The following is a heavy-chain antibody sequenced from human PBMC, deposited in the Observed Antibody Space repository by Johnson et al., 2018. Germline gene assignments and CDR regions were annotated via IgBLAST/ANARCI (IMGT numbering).Heavy chain of an antibody. D-gene: IGHD6-19*01. V-gene: IGHV3-48*02. J-gene: IGHJ6*02. CDR1: GFTFSSYS. CDR2: ISSSSSTI. Sequence: VQLVQSGGGLVKPGGSLRLSCAASGFTFSSYSMNWVRQAPGKGLEWVSYISSSSSTIYYADSVKGRFTISRDKAKNSLYLQRNSLRDEDTAVDYCASLTVFGYCGWSRAAPYGMDGWGQGTTVTVSS. CDR3: ASLTVFGYCGWSRAAPYGMDG.